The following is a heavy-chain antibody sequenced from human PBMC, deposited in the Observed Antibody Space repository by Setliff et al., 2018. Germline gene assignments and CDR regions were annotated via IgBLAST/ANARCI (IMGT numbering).Heavy chain of an antibody. Sequence: SETLSLTCTVSGYSISSAYYWGWIRQPPGKGLEWIGNVYHSGSTYYNPSLKSRVTISVDTSKSQFSLRLTSVTAADTAVYYCARMSGFLYLDVWGNGTTVTVSS. D-gene: IGHD3-3*01. J-gene: IGHJ6*03. CDR2: VYHSGST. V-gene: IGHV4-38-2*02. CDR1: GYSISSAYY. CDR3: ARMSGFLYLDV.